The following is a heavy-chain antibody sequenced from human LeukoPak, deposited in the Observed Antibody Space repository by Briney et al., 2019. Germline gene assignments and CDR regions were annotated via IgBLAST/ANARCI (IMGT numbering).Heavy chain of an antibody. Sequence: GGSLRLSCAASGFTFSSYAMHWVRQAPGKGLEWVAVISYDGSNKYYADSVKGRFTISRDNSKNTLYLQMNSLRAEDTAVYYCAKDHYSSGWSTLNYWGQGTLVTVSS. CDR1: GFTFSSYA. V-gene: IGHV3-30*04. D-gene: IGHD6-19*01. CDR2: ISYDGSNK. CDR3: AKDHYSSGWSTLNY. J-gene: IGHJ4*02.